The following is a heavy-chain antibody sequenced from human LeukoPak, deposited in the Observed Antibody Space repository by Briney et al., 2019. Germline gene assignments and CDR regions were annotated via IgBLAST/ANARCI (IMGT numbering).Heavy chain of an antibody. CDR2: IYYSGST. V-gene: IGHV4-59*01. J-gene: IGHJ3*02. Sequence: PSETLSLTCTVSGGSISSYYWSWIRQPPGKGLEWIGYIYYSGSTNYIPSLKSRVTISVDTSKNQFSLKLSSVTAADTAVYYCARVYSSSFVAFDIWGQGTMVTVSS. D-gene: IGHD6-6*01. CDR1: GGSISSYY. CDR3: ARVYSSSFVAFDI.